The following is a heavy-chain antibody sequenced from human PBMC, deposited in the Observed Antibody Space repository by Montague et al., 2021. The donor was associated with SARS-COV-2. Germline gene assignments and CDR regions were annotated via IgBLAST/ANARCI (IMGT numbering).Heavy chain of an antibody. CDR3: ARESSGCFFRRCSRYGMDV. CDR1: GGSINSSNW. D-gene: IGHD6-19*01. J-gene: IGHJ6*02. V-gene: IGHV4-4*02. CDR2: IYHSGST. Sequence: SETLSLTCAVSGGSINSSNWWSWVRQPPGKGLEWIGEIYHSGSTNYNPSLKSRVTISVDKSKNQFSLKLSSVTAADTAVYYCARESSGCFFRRCSRYGMDVWGQGTTVTVSS.